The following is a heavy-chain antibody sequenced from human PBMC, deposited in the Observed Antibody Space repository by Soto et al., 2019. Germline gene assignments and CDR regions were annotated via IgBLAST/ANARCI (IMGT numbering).Heavy chain of an antibody. CDR1: GGSLTDHY. D-gene: IGHD2-21*01. CDR2: VYYSGAT. Sequence: QVQLQESGPGLVKPSETLSLTCTVAGGSLTDHYWNWFRQSPGRGLQWIGYVYYSGATSYNPSLTCRLTITADTSKNQFSLKSRSVTATDTAVYFCERGNDCKRSTFDLWGQGTMVSVSS. CDR3: ERGNDCKRSTFDL. V-gene: IGHV4-59*11. J-gene: IGHJ3*01.